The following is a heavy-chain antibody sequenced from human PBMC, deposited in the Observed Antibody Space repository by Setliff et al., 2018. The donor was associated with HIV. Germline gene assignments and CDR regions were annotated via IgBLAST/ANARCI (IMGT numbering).Heavy chain of an antibody. CDR1: GGSISSYY. J-gene: IGHJ5*02. CDR2: IYTSGST. Sequence: SETLSLTCTVSGGSISSYYWSWIRQPAGKGLEWIGRIYTSGSTYYNPSLKSRVTIPVDTSKNQFSLKLSSVTAADTAVYYCARAYYDFWSGYYSVWFDPWGQGTLVTVSS. CDR3: ARAYYDFWSGYYSVWFDP. D-gene: IGHD3-3*01. V-gene: IGHV4-4*07.